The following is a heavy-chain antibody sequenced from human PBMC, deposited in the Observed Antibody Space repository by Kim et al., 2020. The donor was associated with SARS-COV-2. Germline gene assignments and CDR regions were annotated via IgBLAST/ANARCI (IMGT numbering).Heavy chain of an antibody. Sequence: YPGSGKGRFTITRENAKNSLYLQMNSLRAGDTAVYYCARGAGYGAYGMDVWGQGTTVTVSS. CDR3: ARGAGYGAYGMDV. D-gene: IGHD2-15*01. V-gene: IGHV3-13*01. J-gene: IGHJ6*02.